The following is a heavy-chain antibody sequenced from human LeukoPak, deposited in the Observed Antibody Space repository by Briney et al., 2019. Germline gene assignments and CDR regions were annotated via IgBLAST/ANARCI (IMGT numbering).Heavy chain of an antibody. CDR2: INPNSDGT. CDR3: ARGTEATSGWDLTY. J-gene: IGHJ4*02. CDR1: GYTFTGFF. D-gene: IGHD6-19*01. Sequence: GASVRVSCKASGYTFTGFFVHWVRQAPGQGLEWMGWINPNSDGTSYGQKFQGRVTMTTDMSNSTAYMELRGLRSDDMATYYCARGTEATSGWDLTYWGQGTLVTVSS. V-gene: IGHV1-2*02.